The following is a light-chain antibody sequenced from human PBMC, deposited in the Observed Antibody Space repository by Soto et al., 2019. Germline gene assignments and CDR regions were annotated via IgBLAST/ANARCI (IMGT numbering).Light chain of an antibody. Sequence: LTQPASVSGSPGQSITISCTGTSSDVGSYNLVSWYQQLPGKAPKLIIYEVSKRPSGVSNRFSGSKSGNTASLTISGLQAEDEADYYCCSWAGSNTFYFFGTGTKVTVL. CDR3: CSWAGSNTFYF. CDR1: SSDVGSYNL. CDR2: EVS. J-gene: IGLJ1*01. V-gene: IGLV2-23*02.